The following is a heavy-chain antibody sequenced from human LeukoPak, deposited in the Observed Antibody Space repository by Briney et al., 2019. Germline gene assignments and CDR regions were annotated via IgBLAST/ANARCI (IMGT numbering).Heavy chain of an antibody. CDR1: GYTFTTYG. D-gene: IGHD1-1*01. CDR3: ARDGTTGTTFRFDP. Sequence: ASVKVSCKASGYTFTTYGITWVRQAPGQGLEWMGWISAYNGKTNYAQKFQGIITMTTDTSTSTGYMELRSLSSDDTAVYYCARDGTTGTTFRFDPWGQGTQVTVSS. J-gene: IGHJ5*02. V-gene: IGHV1-18*04. CDR2: ISAYNGKT.